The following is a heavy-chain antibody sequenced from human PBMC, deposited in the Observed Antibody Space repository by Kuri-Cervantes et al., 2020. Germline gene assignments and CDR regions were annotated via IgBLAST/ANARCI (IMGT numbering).Heavy chain of an antibody. D-gene: IGHD5-18*01. Sequence: SETLSLTCTVSGGSISSSSYYWSWIRPPPGKGLEWIVSIYYSGSTYYNLSRKSRITISVDTSKNQFTLKLGSVTATDAAVYYCASEPVDTAMFRYNYFDYWGQGTLVTVSS. CDR3: ASEPVDTAMFRYNYFDY. CDR2: IYYSGST. J-gene: IGHJ4*02. V-gene: IGHV4-39*02. CDR1: GGSISSSSYY.